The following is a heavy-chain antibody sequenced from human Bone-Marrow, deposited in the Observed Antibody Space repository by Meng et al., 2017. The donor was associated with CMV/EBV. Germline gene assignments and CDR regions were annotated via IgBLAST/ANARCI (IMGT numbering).Heavy chain of an antibody. CDR3: AKSIYRNDDYHIYGMDV. V-gene: IGHV4-59*01. CDR1: GASTSPYF. CDR2: IYYRGSMNSGST. D-gene: IGHD2-21*01. J-gene: IGHJ6*02. Sequence: SETMSLTCTVAGASTSPYFWSWVRQSPGKGLEWLGYIYYRGSMNSGSTIYNPSLQSRVTISVDTSRHQFSLTLSSVTAADTAVYHCAKSIYRNDDYHIYGMDVWGQGTTVTVSS.